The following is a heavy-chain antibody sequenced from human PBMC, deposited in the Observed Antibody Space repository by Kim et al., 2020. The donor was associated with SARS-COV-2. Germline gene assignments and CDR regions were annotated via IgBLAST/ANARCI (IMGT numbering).Heavy chain of an antibody. D-gene: IGHD4-17*01. CDR2: ISSSSSTI. V-gene: IGHV3-48*02. CDR1: GFTFSSYS. J-gene: IGHJ5*02. CDR3: ARDFVPMTTVVTPFNWFDP. Sequence: GGSLRLSCAASGFTFSSYSMNWVRQAPGKGLEWVSYISSSSSTIYYADSVKGRFTISRDNAKNSLYLQMNSLRDEDTAVYYCARDFVPMTTVVTPFNWFDPWGQGTLVTVSS.